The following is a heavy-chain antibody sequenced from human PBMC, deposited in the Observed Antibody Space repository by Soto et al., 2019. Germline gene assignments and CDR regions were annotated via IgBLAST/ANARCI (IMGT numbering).Heavy chain of an antibody. CDR2: VNHSGST. J-gene: IGHJ4*02. D-gene: IGHD4-17*01. Sequence: ASETLSLTCAVYGGSLSAYYWNWIRQPPGEGLEWIGEVNHSGSTNYNPSLKSRVTISVDTSKKQFSLKLSSVTAADTAVYYCAMDYGGNSVWGQGTLVTVSS. V-gene: IGHV4-34*01. CDR1: GGSLSAYY. CDR3: AMDYGGNSV.